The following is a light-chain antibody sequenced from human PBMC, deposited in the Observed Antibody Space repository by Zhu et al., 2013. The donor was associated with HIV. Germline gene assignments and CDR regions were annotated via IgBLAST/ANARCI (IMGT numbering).Light chain of an antibody. CDR3: QQYYRTPLT. V-gene: IGKV4-1*01. Sequence: DIVMTQSPDSLAVSLGERATINCKSSQNLLYSSDNKNYLAWYQQKPGQPPKLLIYWASTRESGVPDRFSGGGSGTDFTLTISSLQAEDVAVYYCQQYYRTPLTFGGGTKVEIK. CDR2: WAS. J-gene: IGKJ4*01. CDR1: QNLLYSSDNKNY.